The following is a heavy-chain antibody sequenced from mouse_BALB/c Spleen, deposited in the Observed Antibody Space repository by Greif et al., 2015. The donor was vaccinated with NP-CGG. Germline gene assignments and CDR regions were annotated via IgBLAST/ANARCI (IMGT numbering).Heavy chain of an antibody. D-gene: IGHD1-2*01. CDR2: IDPANGNT. J-gene: IGHJ3*01. CDR3: ARAITTAY. V-gene: IGHV14-3*02. CDR1: GFNIKDTY. Sequence: VQLQQPGAELVKPGASVKLPCTASGFNIKDTYMHWVKQRPEQGLEWVGRIDPANGNTKYDPKFQGKATITADTSSNTAYLQLSSLTSEDTAVYYCARAITTAYWGQGTLVTVSA.